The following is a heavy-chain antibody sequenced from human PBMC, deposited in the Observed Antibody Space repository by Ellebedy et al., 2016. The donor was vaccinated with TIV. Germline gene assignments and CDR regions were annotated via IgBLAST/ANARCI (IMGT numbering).Heavy chain of an antibody. D-gene: IGHD3-22*01. J-gene: IGHJ3*02. CDR2: ISGSGGST. V-gene: IGHV3-23*01. Sequence: GGSLRLSCAASGFTFTTYAMSWVRQAPGKGLEWVSTISGSGGSTFYTDSVKGRFTISRDNSKNTLYLQMNSLRAEDTAVYYCAKSHDSSGYHYVGAFDIWGQGTMVTASS. CDR3: AKSHDSSGYHYVGAFDI. CDR1: GFTFTTYA.